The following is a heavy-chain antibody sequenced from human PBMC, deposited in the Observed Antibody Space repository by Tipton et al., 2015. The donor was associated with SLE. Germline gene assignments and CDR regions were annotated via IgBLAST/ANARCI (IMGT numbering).Heavy chain of an antibody. D-gene: IGHD2-2*03. J-gene: IGHJ6*02. V-gene: IGHV3-30*04. CDR3: ARALGYCSRDSCDDYYYYAMDV. CDR1: GFTFSSYA. Sequence: SLRLSCAASGFTFSSYAMHWVRQAPGKGLEWVAVISYDGSYKYYADSVKGRFTISRDNSKNTLYLQMNSLRVEDTAVYYCARALGYCSRDSCDDYYYYAMDVWGQGTAVTVSS. CDR2: ISYDGSYK.